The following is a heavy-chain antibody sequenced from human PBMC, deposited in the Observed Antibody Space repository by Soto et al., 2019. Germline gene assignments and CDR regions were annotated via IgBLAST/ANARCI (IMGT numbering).Heavy chain of an antibody. V-gene: IGHV3-74*01. Sequence: EVRLVEFGGGVVHPGASLTDSCEASGFAFSSLWIHWVRQAPGKGLEWVSRIDNEGIGTNYADAVRGRFLMSRDNAKNMLYLHMNSLRADDTALYFCVRLGGSSWADFWGQGTLVTVSS. D-gene: IGHD6-13*01. J-gene: IGHJ4*02. CDR3: VRLGGSSWADF. CDR1: GFAFSSLW. CDR2: IDNEGIGT.